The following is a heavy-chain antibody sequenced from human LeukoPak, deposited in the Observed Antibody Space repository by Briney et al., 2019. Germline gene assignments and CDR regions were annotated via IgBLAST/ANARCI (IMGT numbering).Heavy chain of an antibody. Sequence: SQTLSLICAVYGGSFSGYYWSWIRQPPGKGLEWIGEINHSGSTNYNPSLKSRVTISVDTSKNQFSLKLSSVTAADTAVYYCARVGPSGSYYRYYFDYWGQGTLVTVSS. CDR2: INHSGST. V-gene: IGHV4-34*01. CDR3: ARVGPSGSYYRYYFDY. D-gene: IGHD1-26*01. J-gene: IGHJ4*02. CDR1: GGSFSGYY.